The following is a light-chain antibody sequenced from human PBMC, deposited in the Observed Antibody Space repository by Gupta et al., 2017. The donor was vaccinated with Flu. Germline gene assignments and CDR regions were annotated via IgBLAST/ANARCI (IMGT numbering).Light chain of an antibody. CDR1: PSVSSY. Sequence: AAPLYWSPGERATLSCISSPSVSSYLAWYQQKPGQAPRLLIYDASNRATGIPARFSGSGSRTEFTLTISSLEPEDFAVYYCQHRSNWPITFGRGTXVEIK. J-gene: IGKJ4*01. V-gene: IGKV3-11*01. CDR2: DAS. CDR3: QHRSNWPIT.